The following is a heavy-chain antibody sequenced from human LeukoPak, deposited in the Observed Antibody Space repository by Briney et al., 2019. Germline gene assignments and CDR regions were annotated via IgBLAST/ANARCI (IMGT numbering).Heavy chain of an antibody. CDR3: ARDLYRIVVVPHYFDY. Sequence: GGSLRLSCAASGFTFSSYGMHWVRQAPGKGLEWVSYISSSSSTMYYADSVKGRFTISRDNAKNSLYLQMNSLRAEDTAVYYCARDLYRIVVVPHYFDYWGQGTLVTVSS. CDR1: GFTFSSYG. D-gene: IGHD3-22*01. CDR2: ISSSSSTM. V-gene: IGHV3-48*04. J-gene: IGHJ4*02.